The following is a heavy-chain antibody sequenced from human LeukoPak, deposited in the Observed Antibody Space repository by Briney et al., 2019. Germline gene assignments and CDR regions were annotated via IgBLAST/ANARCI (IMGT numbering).Heavy chain of an antibody. D-gene: IGHD3-3*01. V-gene: IGHV3-30-3*01. CDR3: ARDQASGYDFWSGPTELDY. J-gene: IGHJ4*02. CDR2: ISYDGSNK. Sequence: GGSLRLSCAASGFTFSSYAMHWVRQAPGKGLEWVAVISYDGSNKYYADSVKGRFTISRDNSKNTLYLQMNSLRAEDTAVYYCARDQASGYDFWSGPTELDYWGQGTLVTVSS. CDR1: GFTFSSYA.